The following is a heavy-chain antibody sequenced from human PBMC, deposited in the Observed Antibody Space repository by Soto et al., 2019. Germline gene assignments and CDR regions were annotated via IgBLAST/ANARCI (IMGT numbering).Heavy chain of an antibody. Sequence: GASVKVSCKASGYTFTGYYLHWVRQAPGQGLEWMGWINPNSGGTNYAQKFQGWVTMTRNTSISTAYMELSRLRSDDTAVYYCARAKWFGEPRGCHGMDVWGQGTTVTVSS. J-gene: IGHJ6*02. CDR3: ARAKWFGEPRGCHGMDV. CDR2: INPNSGGT. CDR1: GYTFTGYY. V-gene: IGHV1-2*04. D-gene: IGHD3-10*01.